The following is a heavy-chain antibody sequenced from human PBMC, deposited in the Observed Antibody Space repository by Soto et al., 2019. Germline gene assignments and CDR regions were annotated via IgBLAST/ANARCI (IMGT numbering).Heavy chain of an antibody. V-gene: IGHV4-59*01. D-gene: IGHD4-4*01. CDR2: IYYSGST. J-gene: IGHJ5*02. CDR1: GGSISSYY. Sequence: QVQLQQSGPGLVKPSETLSLTCTVSGGSISSYYWSWIRQPPGKGLEWIGYIYYSGSTNYNPSLKSQVTISVDTSKNQFSLKLSSVTAADTAVYYCARAFTVTTPSPFDPWGQGTLVTVSS. CDR3: ARAFTVTTPSPFDP.